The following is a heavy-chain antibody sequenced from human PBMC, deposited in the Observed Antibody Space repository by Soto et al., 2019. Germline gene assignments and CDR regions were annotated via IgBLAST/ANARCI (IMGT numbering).Heavy chain of an antibody. D-gene: IGHD3-3*02. V-gene: IGHV4-39*01. Sequence: LSLTFTVSGDSISSSNSHWGWTRQPPGKWLEYIGSVYYGGAIFYSGNIYYNPSLKSRVTISVDTSKNQFSLRLSSVTAADTGVYYCVRYDRINMKPYSPEGFHIWGQGTMVTVSS. CDR1: GDSISSSNSH. CDR3: VRYDRINMKPYSPEGFHI. CDR2: VYYGGAIFYSGNI. J-gene: IGHJ3*02.